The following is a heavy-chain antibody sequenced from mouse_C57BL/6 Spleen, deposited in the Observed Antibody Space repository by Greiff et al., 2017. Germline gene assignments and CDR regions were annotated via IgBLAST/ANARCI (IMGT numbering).Heavy chain of an antibody. D-gene: IGHD2-1*01. CDR1: GYTFTSYW. CDR3: ARSGGNYGVFAY. CDR2: IDPSDSYT. V-gene: IGHV1-50*01. Sequence: QVQLQQPGAELVKPGASVKLSCKASGYTFTSYWMQWVKQRPGQGLEWIGEIDPSDSYTNYNQKFKGKATLTVDTSSSTAYMQLSSLTSEDSAVYYCARSGGNYGVFAYWGQGTLVTVSA. J-gene: IGHJ3*01.